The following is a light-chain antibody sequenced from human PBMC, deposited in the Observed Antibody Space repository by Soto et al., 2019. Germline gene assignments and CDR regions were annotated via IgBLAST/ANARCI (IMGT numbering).Light chain of an antibody. CDR3: MQGVQAPPWT. V-gene: IGKV2-28*01. J-gene: IGKJ1*01. CDR1: QSLLHSNGYYY. Sequence: IVLTQSPLSLPVTPGEPASISCRSSQSLLHSNGYYYLDWYLQKPGQSPQLLIYMGSYRASGVPDRFSGIGSGTDFTLKISRVEAEDVGVYFCMQGVQAPPWTFGQGTRVEIK. CDR2: MGS.